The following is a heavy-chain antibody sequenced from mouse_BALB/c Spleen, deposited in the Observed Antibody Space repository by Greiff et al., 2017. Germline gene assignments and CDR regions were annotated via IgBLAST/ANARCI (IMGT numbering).Heavy chain of an antibody. CDR2: IRLKSNNYAT. CDR3: TRGGGYDD. D-gene: IGHD2-2*01. Sequence: EVQLQQSGGGLVQPGGSMKLSCVASGFTFSNYWMNWVRQSPEKGLEWVAEIRLKSNNYATHYAESVKGRFTISRDDSKSSVYLQMNNLRAEDTGIYYCTRGGGYDDWGQGTTLTVSS. CDR1: GFTFSNYW. V-gene: IGHV6-6*02. J-gene: IGHJ2*01.